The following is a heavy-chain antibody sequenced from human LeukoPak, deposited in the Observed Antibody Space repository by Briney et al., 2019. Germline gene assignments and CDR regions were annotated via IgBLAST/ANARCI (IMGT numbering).Heavy chain of an antibody. CDR2: ISSSSSYT. Sequence: GGSLRLSCAASGFTFSDYYMSWIRQAPGKGLEWVSYISSSSSYTNYADSVKGRFTISRDNAKNSLYLQMNSLRAEDTAVYYCARERKDYYYGMDVWGQGTTVTVSS. V-gene: IGHV3-11*06. J-gene: IGHJ6*02. CDR1: GFTFSDYY. CDR3: ARERKDYYYGMDV.